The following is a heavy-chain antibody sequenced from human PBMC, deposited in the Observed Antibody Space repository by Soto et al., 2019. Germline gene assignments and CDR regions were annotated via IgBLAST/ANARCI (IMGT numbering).Heavy chain of an antibody. V-gene: IGHV3-48*01. CDR1: GFTFSSYS. Sequence: EVQLVESGGGLVQPGGSLRLSCAASGFTFSSYSMNWVRRAPGKGLEWVSYISSSSSTIYYADSVKGRFTISRDNAKNSLYLQMNSLRAEATAVYYCARVLLWFGELLSPVDYWGQGTLVTVSS. J-gene: IGHJ4*02. CDR3: ARVLLWFGELLSPVDY. CDR2: ISSSSSTI. D-gene: IGHD3-10*01.